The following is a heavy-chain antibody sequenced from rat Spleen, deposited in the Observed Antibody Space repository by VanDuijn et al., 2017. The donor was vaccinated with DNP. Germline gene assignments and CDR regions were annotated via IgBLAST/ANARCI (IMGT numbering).Heavy chain of an antibody. CDR3: ARLGSYPYAMDA. CDR2: ISASGGST. CDR1: GFTFSNYG. D-gene: IGHD1-2*01. V-gene: IGHV5S13*01. J-gene: IGHJ4*01. Sequence: EVQLVGSGGGLVQSGRSLKLSCAASGFTFSNYGMAWVRQAPKKGLEWVASISASGGSTSYRDSVKGRFTISRDNAKSSLYLQMNSLKSEDTATYYCARLGSYPYAMDAWGQGTSVTVSS.